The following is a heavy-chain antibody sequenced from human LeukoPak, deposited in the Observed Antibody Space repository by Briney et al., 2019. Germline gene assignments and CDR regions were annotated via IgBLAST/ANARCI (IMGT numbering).Heavy chain of an antibody. Sequence: SETLSLTCTVSGGSISSYYWSWIRQPPGKGLEWIGYIYYSGSTNYNPSPKSRGTISVDTSKNQFSLKLSSVTAADTAVYYCARDHDYGDFFDYWGQGTLVTVSS. J-gene: IGHJ4*02. V-gene: IGHV4-59*01. CDR2: IYYSGST. CDR3: ARDHDYGDFFDY. CDR1: GGSISSYY. D-gene: IGHD4-17*01.